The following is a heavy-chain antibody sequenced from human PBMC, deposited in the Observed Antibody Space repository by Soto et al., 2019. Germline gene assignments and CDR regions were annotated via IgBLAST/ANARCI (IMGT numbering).Heavy chain of an antibody. CDR3: ARRYGSAIDY. CDR1: GGTISSWY. Sequence: QVQLQESGPGLVKPSETLSLTCTVSGGTISSWYWSWIRQPPRKGLEWIGDIYYSGSTNCNPSLKGRVTISVDTSKNQFSLKLSSVTAADTAVYYCARRYGSAIDYWGQGTLVTVSS. V-gene: IGHV4-59*08. CDR2: IYYSGST. D-gene: IGHD1-26*01. J-gene: IGHJ4*02.